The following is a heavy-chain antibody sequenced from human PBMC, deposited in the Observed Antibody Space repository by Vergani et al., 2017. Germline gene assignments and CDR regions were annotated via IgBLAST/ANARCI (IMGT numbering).Heavy chain of an antibody. CDR1: GFTFSSYA. Sequence: EVQLLESGGGLVQPGGSLRLSCAASGFTFSSYAMSWVRQAPGKGLEWVSAMSGSGGSTYYADSVKGRFTISRDNSKNTLYLQMNSLRAEDTAVYYCAKDLRTGGVGATGDDAFDIWGQGTMVTVSS. J-gene: IGHJ3*02. D-gene: IGHD1-26*01. CDR2: MSGSGGST. CDR3: AKDLRTGGVGATGDDAFDI. V-gene: IGHV3-23*01.